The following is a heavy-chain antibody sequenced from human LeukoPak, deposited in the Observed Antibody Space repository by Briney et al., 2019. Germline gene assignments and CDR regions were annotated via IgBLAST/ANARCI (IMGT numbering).Heavy chain of an antibody. CDR2: ISAGNGNT. V-gene: IGHV1-3*01. CDR1: GYTFTSYA. D-gene: IGHD1-26*01. Sequence: ASVKVSCKASGYTFTSYAIHWVRQAPGQRLGWMGWISAGNGNTKYSQNFQGRVTFISNTSATTAFMELSSLRSEDAAVYHCARDSGSGNNDYWGQGTLVTVSS. J-gene: IGHJ4*02. CDR3: ARDSGSGNNDY.